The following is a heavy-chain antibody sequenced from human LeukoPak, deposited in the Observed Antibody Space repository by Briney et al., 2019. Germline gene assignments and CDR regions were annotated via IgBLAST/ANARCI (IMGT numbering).Heavy chain of an antibody. J-gene: IGHJ4*02. Sequence: PGGSLRLSCAASGFTVSSNYMSWVRQAPGKGLEWVSVIYSGGSTYYADSVKGRFTISRDNSKNTLYLQMNSLRAEDTAVYYCARGSRYYYDSSGSAADYWGQGTLVTVSS. V-gene: IGHV3-53*01. D-gene: IGHD3-22*01. CDR3: ARGSRYYYDSSGSAADY. CDR1: GFTVSSNY. CDR2: IYSGGST.